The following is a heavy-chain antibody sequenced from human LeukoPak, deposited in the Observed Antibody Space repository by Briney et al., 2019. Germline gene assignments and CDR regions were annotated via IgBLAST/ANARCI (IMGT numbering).Heavy chain of an antibody. V-gene: IGHV4-34*01. J-gene: IGHJ4*02. Sequence: SETLSLTCAVYGGSFSGYYWSWIRQPPGKGLEWTGEINHSGSTNYNPSLKSRVTISVDTSKNQFSLKLSSVTAADTAVYYCARDSSSSNFDYWGQGTLVTVSS. D-gene: IGHD6-6*01. CDR1: GGSFSGYY. CDR2: INHSGST. CDR3: ARDSSSSNFDY.